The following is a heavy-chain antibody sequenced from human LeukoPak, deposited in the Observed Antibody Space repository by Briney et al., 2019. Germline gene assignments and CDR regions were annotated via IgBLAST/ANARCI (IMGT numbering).Heavy chain of an antibody. CDR1: GFTFSSYG. V-gene: IGHV3-30*03. J-gene: IGHJ4*02. D-gene: IGHD2-2*01. Sequence: GRSLRLSCAASGFTFSSYGMHWVRQAPGKGLEWVAVISYDGSNKYYADSVKGRFTISRDNAKNSLYLQMNSLRAEDTAVYYCARKTDDCSSTSCPLDYWGQGTLVTVSS. CDR2: ISYDGSNK. CDR3: ARKTDDCSSTSCPLDY.